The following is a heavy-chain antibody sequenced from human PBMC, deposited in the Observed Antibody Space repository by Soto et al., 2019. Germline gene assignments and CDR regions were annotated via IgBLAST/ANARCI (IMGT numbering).Heavy chain of an antibody. Sequence: GASVKVSCKASGYTFTSYAMHWVRQAPGQRLEWMGWINAGNGNTKYSQKFQGRVTITRDTSASTAYMELNSLRSDDTAVYYCVKEANPFINTLVVLIFDYWGQGTQVTVSS. CDR1: GYTFTSYA. D-gene: IGHD3-22*01. J-gene: IGHJ4*02. V-gene: IGHV1-3*01. CDR2: INAGNGNT. CDR3: VKEANPFINTLVVLIFDY.